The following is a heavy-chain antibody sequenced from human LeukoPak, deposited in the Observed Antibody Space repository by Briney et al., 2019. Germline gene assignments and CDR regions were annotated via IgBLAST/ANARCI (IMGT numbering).Heavy chain of an antibody. CDR2: ISGSGGST. CDR3: AKDFIAAAGIPIFDY. D-gene: IGHD6-13*01. V-gene: IGHV3-23*01. CDR1: GLTFSSYT. Sequence: PGGSLRLSCAASGLTFSSYTMSWVRQAPGRGLEWVSAISGSGGSTYYADSVKGRFTISRDNSKNTLFLQMNSLRAEDTAVYYCAKDFIAAAGIPIFDYWGQGTLVTVSS. J-gene: IGHJ4*02.